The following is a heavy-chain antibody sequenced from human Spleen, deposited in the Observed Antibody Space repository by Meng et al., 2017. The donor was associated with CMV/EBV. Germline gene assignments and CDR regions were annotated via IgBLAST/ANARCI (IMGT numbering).Heavy chain of an antibody. Sequence: GGSLRLSCAASGLTFSNFIMSWVRQTPGRGLEWVSSISGSGDSTYYAESVKGRFTISRDNSKNTLYLQMNSLRAEDTAVYYCAKIKIAPIEGNYFDYWGQGTLVTVSS. D-gene: IGHD6-13*01. CDR3: AKIKIAPIEGNYFDY. CDR2: ISGSGDST. CDR1: GLTFSNFI. V-gene: IGHV3-23*01. J-gene: IGHJ4*02.